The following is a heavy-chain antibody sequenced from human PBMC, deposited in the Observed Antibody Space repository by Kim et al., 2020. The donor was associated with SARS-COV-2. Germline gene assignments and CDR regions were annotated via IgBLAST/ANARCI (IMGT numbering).Heavy chain of an antibody. CDR2: T. D-gene: IGHD1-26*01. Sequence: TSYADSVKGRFTISRDNSKNTLYLQMNSLRAEDTAVYYCAKDRVVGADDYWGQGTLVTVSS. J-gene: IGHJ4*02. V-gene: IGHV3-23*01. CDR3: AKDRVVGADDY.